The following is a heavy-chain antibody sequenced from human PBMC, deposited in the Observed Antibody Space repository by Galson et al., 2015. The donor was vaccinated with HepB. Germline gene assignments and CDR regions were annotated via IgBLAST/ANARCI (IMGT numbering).Heavy chain of an antibody. V-gene: IGHV3-48*04. CDR3: ARGTARRRINKAYYYYGMDV. D-gene: IGHD6-25*01. CDR1: GFTFSSYS. J-gene: IGHJ6*02. Sequence: SLRLSCAASGFTFSSYSMNWVRQAPGKGLEWVSYISSSSSTIYYADSVKGRFTISRDNAKNSLYLQMNSLRAEDTAVYYCARGTARRRINKAYYYYGMDVWGQGTTVTVSS. CDR2: ISSSSSTI.